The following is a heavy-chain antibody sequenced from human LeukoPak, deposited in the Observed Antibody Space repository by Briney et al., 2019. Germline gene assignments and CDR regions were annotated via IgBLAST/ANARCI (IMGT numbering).Heavy chain of an antibody. CDR3: ARRNSVTQGLDN. J-gene: IGHJ4*02. D-gene: IGHD5/OR15-5a*01. CDR2: IRNKANSYTT. CDR1: GFTFIDHY. Sequence: PGGSLRLSCAASGFTFIDHYMDWVRQAPGKGLEWIGRIRNKANSYTTEYAASVKGRFTVSRDDSKNSLFLRMNSLESEDTAVYYCARRNSVTQGLDNWGQGTLVTVSS. V-gene: IGHV3-72*01.